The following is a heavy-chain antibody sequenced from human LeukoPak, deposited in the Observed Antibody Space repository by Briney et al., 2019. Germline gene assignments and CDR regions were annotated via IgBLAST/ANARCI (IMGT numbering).Heavy chain of an antibody. D-gene: IGHD4-17*01. V-gene: IGHV3-7*05. J-gene: IGHJ4*02. CDR1: GFTFSSYW. CDR2: INYDGSEK. CDR3: ARDSGSTVTTLDY. Sequence: GGSLRLSCAASGFTFSSYWMSWVRQAPGQGLEWVANINYDGSEKYYVDSVKGRFTLSRDNAKNSLNLQMNSLRAEDTAVYYCARDSGSTVTTLDYWGQGTLVTVSS.